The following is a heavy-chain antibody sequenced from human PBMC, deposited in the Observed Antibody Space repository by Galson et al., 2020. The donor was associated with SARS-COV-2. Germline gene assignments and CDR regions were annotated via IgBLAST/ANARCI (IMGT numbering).Heavy chain of an antibody. D-gene: IGHD3-10*01. V-gene: IGHV3-13*01. CDR3: ARGGDYYGSGSYFRYYYYMDV. CDR2: IGTAGDT. CDR1: GFTFSSYD. J-gene: IGHJ6*03. Sequence: GGSLRLSCAASGFTFSSYDMPWVRQATGKGLEWVSAIGTAGDTYYPGSVQGRFTISRENAKNSLYLQMNSLRAGDTAVYYCARGGDYYGSGSYFRYYYYMDVWGKGTTVTVSS.